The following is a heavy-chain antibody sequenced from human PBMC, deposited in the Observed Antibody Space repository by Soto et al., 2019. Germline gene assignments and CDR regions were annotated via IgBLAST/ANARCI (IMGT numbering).Heavy chain of an antibody. J-gene: IGHJ6*02. Sequence: GESLAFSCTACGVIFMNYNMHWVRQDQDKGLERVAVISYDKNNKYYIDSVKGRYTIARDNSKNTLYLQMNSLRAEDTAVYYCAKDNEGIYDILTGTRYYYGMDVWGQGTTVTVSS. CDR2: ISYDKNNK. CDR1: GVIFMNYN. V-gene: IGHV3-30*18. D-gene: IGHD3-9*01. CDR3: AKDNEGIYDILTGTRYYYGMDV.